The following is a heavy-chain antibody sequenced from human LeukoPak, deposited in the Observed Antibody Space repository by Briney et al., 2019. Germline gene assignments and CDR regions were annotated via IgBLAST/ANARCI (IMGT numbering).Heavy chain of an antibody. D-gene: IGHD5-18*01. CDR3: ARALGYPDY. CDR2: ISRSGSTT. Sequence: GGSLRLSCAVSRFTFSSYEMNWVRQAPGKGLEGVSYISRSGSTTYYADSVKGRFTISRDNANNSLFLEMNSLRAEDTAVYYCARALGYPDYWGQGTLVTVSS. CDR1: RFTFSSYE. V-gene: IGHV3-48*03. J-gene: IGHJ4*02.